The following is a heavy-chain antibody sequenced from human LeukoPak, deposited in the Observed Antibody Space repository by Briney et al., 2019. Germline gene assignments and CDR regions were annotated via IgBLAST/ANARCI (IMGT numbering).Heavy chain of an antibody. CDR2: IYYSGST. Sequence: PSETLSLTCTVSGGSISSSSYYWGWIRQPPGKGLEWIGSIYYSGSTYYNPSLKSRVTISVDTSKNQFSLKLSSVTAADTAVYYCARSLRVGSFYNWFDPWGQGTLVTVSS. CDR1: GGSISSSSYY. D-gene: IGHD1-26*01. J-gene: IGHJ5*02. CDR3: ARSLRVGSFYNWFDP. V-gene: IGHV4-39*01.